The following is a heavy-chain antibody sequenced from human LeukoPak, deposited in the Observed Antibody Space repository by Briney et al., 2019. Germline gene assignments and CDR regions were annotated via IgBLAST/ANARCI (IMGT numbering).Heavy chain of an antibody. CDR1: GFSFISYG. D-gene: IGHD3-10*01. CDR2: ISDDGRNK. V-gene: IGHV3-30*03. J-gene: IGHJ4*02. Sequence: GGSLRLSCEASGFSFISYGMHWVRQAPGKGLEWVGVISDDGRNKDYADSVKGRFTISRDNAKNSLYLQMNSLRAEDTAVYYCARAGHYYGSGSYYKPPVFDYWGQGTLVTVSS. CDR3: ARAGHYYGSGSYYKPPVFDY.